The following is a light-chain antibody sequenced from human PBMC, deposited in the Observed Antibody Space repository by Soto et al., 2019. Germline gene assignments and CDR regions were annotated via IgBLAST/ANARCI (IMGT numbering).Light chain of an antibody. CDR1: QIIGSW. CDR2: AAS. CDR3: QHANSFPFT. Sequence: IQMTQSPSSVSASIGDRVTITCRASQIIGSWLAWYQQKPGKAPTLLIYAASSLQSGVPSRFSGSGSGTDFALTITGLQAEDSATCYRQHANSFPFTFGPGTKVHIK. V-gene: IGKV1-12*02. J-gene: IGKJ3*01.